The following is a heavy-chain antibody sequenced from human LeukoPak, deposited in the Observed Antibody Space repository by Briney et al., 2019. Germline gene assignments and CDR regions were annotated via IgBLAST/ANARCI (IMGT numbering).Heavy chain of an antibody. CDR1: GYSISSGYY. CDR3: ARVVPAATFDY. J-gene: IGHJ4*02. V-gene: IGHV4-38-2*01. D-gene: IGHD2-2*01. CDR2: IYHSGSA. Sequence: PSETLSLTCAVSGYSISSGYYWAWIRQPPGKGLEWIGNIYHSGSAYYNPSLKSRVTISVDTSKNQFSLKLSSVTAAGTAIYYCARVVPAATFDYWGQGTLVTVSS.